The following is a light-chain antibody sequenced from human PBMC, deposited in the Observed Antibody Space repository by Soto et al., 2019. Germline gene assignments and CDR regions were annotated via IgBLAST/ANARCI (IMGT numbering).Light chain of an antibody. V-gene: IGLV2-14*01. Sequence: QSVLTQPASVSGSPGQSITISCTGTSSDVGGYNYVSWYQQHPGKAPKLMIYEVSNRPSGVSNRFSGSKSGNTAFLTISGLQAEDEADYYCSSYTSSSTLLFGGGTKLTVL. J-gene: IGLJ2*01. CDR1: SSDVGGYNY. CDR3: SSYTSSSTLL. CDR2: EVS.